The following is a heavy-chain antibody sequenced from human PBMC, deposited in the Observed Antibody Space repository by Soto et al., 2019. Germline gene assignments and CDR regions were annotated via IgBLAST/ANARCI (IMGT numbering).Heavy chain of an antibody. V-gene: IGHV1-18*01. CDR3: ARSRTDAFDI. CDR2: ISAYNGNT. CDR1: GYTFTSYG. J-gene: IGHJ3*02. Sequence: GGPVKVSCKASGYTFTSYGIGWVRQAPGQGLEWMGWISAYNGNTNYAQKLQGRVTMTTDTSTSTAYMELRSLRSDDTAVYYCARSRTDAFDIWGQGTMVTVSS.